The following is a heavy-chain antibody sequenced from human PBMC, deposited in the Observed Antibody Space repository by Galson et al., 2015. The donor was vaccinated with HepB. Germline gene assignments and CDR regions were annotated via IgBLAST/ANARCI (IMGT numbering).Heavy chain of an antibody. D-gene: IGHD3-22*01. V-gene: IGHV1-69*13. CDR3: ARDVTYYYDSSGYYQDAFDI. J-gene: IGHJ3*02. Sequence: SVKVSCKASGGTFSSYAISWVRQAPGQGLEWMGGIIPIFGTANYAQKFQGRVTITADESTSTAYMELSSLRSEDTAVYYCARDVTYYYDSSGYYQDAFDIWGQGTMVTVSS. CDR1: GGTFSSYA. CDR2: IIPIFGTA.